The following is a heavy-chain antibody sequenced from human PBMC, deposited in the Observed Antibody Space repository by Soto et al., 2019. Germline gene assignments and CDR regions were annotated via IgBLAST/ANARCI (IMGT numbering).Heavy chain of an antibody. Sequence: GGSLRLSCTASGFTFGDYAMSWFRQAPGKGLEWVGFIRSKAYGGTTEYAASVKGRFTISRDDSKSIAYLQMNSLKTEDTAVYYCTRVRDYDFWSGSGRYYMDVWGKGTTVTVSS. D-gene: IGHD3-3*01. J-gene: IGHJ6*03. CDR3: TRVRDYDFWSGSGRYYMDV. CDR1: GFTFGDYA. CDR2: IRSKAYGGTT. V-gene: IGHV3-49*03.